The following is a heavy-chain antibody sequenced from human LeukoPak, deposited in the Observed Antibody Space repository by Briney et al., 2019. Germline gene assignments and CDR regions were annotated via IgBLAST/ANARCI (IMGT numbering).Heavy chain of an antibody. CDR3: ARQEGGQYSSSWSGWFDP. D-gene: IGHD6-13*01. J-gene: IGHJ5*02. CDR2: IYPGDSDT. Sequence: GESLKISCKGSGYSFTSYWIGWVRQMPGKGLEWMGIIYPGDSDTRYSPSFQGQVTISADKSISTAYLQWSSLKASDTAMYYCARQEGGQYSSSWSGWFDPWGQGTLVTVSS. CDR1: GYSFTSYW. V-gene: IGHV5-51*01.